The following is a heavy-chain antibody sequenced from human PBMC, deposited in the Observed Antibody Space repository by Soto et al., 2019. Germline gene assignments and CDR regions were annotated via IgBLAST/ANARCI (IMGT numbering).Heavy chain of an antibody. CDR1: GFPFNTYG. J-gene: IGHJ4*02. D-gene: IGHD2-2*02. Sequence: HPWGSLRLSCAASGFPFNTYGMHLVRQSPGKGLEWVAVISYDGSEKYYVDSVKGRFTISKDNSKNTMYLQMNRLRPEDTAVYYCEKYPNFYCSSPNCYKYYFDHWGQGSRVTVSS. CDR2: ISYDGSEK. CDR3: EKYPNFYCSSPNCYKYYFDH. V-gene: IGHV3-30*18.